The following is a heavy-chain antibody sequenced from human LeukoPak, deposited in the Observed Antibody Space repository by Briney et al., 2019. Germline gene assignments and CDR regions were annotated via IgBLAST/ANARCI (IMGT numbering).Heavy chain of an antibody. D-gene: IGHD3-22*01. CDR1: GGSISSGSYY. J-gene: IGHJ3*02. V-gene: IGHV4-61*02. CDR3: ARDIDYYDSSGYYAAFDI. Sequence: SQTLSLTCTVSGGSISSGSYYWSWIRQPAGKGLEWIGRINTSGSTNYNPSLKSRVTISVDTSKNQFSLKLSSVTAADTAVYYCARDIDYYDSSGYYAAFDIWGQGTMVTVSS. CDR2: INTSGST.